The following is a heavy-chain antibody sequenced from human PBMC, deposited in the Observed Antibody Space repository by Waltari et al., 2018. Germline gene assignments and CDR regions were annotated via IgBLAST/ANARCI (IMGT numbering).Heavy chain of an antibody. D-gene: IGHD4-4*01. CDR2: IIPIFGTA. J-gene: IGHJ6*02. CDR3: ARARNPSFHDYSNSNYYYYGMDV. Sequence: QVQLVQSGAEVKKPGSSVKVSCKASGGTFSSYAISWVRQAPGQGLEWMGGIIPIFGTANYAQKFQGRVTITTDESTSTAYMELSSLRSEDTAVYYCARARNPSFHDYSNSNYYYYGMDVWGQGTTVTVSS. V-gene: IGHV1-69*05. CDR1: GGTFSSYA.